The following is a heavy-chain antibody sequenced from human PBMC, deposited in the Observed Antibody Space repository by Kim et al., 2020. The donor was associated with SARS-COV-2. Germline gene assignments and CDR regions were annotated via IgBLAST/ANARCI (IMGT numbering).Heavy chain of an antibody. CDR3: ARDNSGDEAY. D-gene: IGHD6-25*01. Sequence: GGSLRLSCAASGFTFSAYGMHWVRQEPGKGLEWVGVITSDGNNKHYADSVKGRFTISRDNSKNTLYLLMNSLRAEDTAVYYCARDNSGDEAYWGQGTLVTVSS. J-gene: IGHJ4*02. CDR1: GFTFSAYG. CDR2: ITSDGNNK. V-gene: IGHV3-33*05.